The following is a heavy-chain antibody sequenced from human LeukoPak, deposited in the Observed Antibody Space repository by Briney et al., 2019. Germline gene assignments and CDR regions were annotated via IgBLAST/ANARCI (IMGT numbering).Heavy chain of an antibody. CDR2: ISGSSSYI. V-gene: IGHV3-21*01. CDR1: GFTFRCYS. Sequence: GGSLRLSCAASGFTFRCYSMSWVRQAPGMGLEWVSSISGSSSYIYYADSVKGRFTISRDNAKNSLYLQMNSLRAEDTAVYYCARAPSAMVRDYFDDWGQGTLVTASS. D-gene: IGHD5-18*01. CDR3: ARAPSAMVRDYFDD. J-gene: IGHJ4*02.